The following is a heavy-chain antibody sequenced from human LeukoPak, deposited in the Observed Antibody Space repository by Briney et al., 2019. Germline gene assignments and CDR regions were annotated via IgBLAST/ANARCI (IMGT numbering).Heavy chain of an antibody. CDR1: GYTFTGYY. V-gene: IGHV1-2*02. CDR3: ARGTYSSGSRTFDY. D-gene: IGHD6-19*01. J-gene: IGHJ4*02. Sequence: ASVKVSCKASGYTFTGYYMHWVRQAPGQGLEWMGWINPNSGGTNYAQKFQGRVTMTRDTSISTAYMELSRLRSDDTAVYYCARGTYSSGSRTFDYWGQGTLVTVSS. CDR2: INPNSGGT.